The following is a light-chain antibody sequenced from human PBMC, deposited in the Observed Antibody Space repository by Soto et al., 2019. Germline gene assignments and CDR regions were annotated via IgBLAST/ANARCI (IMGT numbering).Light chain of an antibody. V-gene: IGLV2-8*01. CDR3: ISYEGSTSYV. CDR2: EVS. Sequence: QSALTQPPAASGSPGQSVTISCTGTSSDVGGYNYVSWYQQHPGKAPKLMIYEVSKRPSGVPDRFSGSKSGNTASLTVSGLQAEDEADYYCISYEGSTSYVFGTGTKVTVL. CDR1: SSDVGGYNY. J-gene: IGLJ1*01.